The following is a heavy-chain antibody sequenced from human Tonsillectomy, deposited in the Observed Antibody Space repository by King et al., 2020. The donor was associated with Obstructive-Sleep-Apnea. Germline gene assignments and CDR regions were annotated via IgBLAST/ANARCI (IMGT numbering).Heavy chain of an antibody. CDR1: GGSIRNHY. CDR2: VSLNGSA. Sequence: QLQESGPGLVKPSETLSLTCTVSGGSIRNHYWTWIRQPPGKGLEWIGYVSLNGSANHNPSLRGRGTISLDTAKNQVSLRLSAVTAADTAVYYYLTFVLDWGWFDSWGQGTLVTVSP. V-gene: IGHV4-59*11. J-gene: IGHJ5*01. CDR3: LTFVLDWGWFDS. D-gene: IGHD3-16*01.